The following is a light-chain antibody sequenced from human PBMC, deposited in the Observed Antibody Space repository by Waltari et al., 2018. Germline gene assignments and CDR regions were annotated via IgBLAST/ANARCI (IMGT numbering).Light chain of an antibody. CDR3: QQSYTTPRT. Sequence: DIQMTQSPSSLSASVGDRVTITCRASQSIANYLNWYQQKPGKAPKVLVYAASSLQTGVPSMFSGSGSGTEFTLTISNLQPEDFATYYCQQSYTTPRTFGGGTKVEIK. J-gene: IGKJ4*01. V-gene: IGKV1-39*01. CDR2: AAS. CDR1: QSIANY.